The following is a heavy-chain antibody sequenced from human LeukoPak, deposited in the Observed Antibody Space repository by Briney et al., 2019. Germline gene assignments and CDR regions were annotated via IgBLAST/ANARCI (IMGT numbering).Heavy chain of an antibody. J-gene: IGHJ4*02. CDR2: INPNSGGT. CDR1: GYTFTANY. D-gene: IGHD4-11*01. CDR3: ARGRLQENFDY. Sequence: ASVKVSCKASGYTFTANYMHWVRQAPGQGLEWMGWINPNSGGTNYAQKFQGRVSMTRDTSISTAYMELSRLTSDDTAVYYCARGRLQENFDYWGQGTLVTVSS. V-gene: IGHV1-2*02.